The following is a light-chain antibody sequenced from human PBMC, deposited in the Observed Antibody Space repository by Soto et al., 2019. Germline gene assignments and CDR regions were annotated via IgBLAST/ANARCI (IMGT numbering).Light chain of an antibody. V-gene: IGLV4-60*02. J-gene: IGLJ3*02. CDR2: LEGSGSY. Sequence: QAVVTQSSSASASLGSSVKLTCTLSSGHSSYIIAWHQQQPGKAPRFLMKLEGSGSYNKGSGVPDRFSGSSSGADRNLTISTLQFEDEADYYCETWDSNSWVFGGGTKLTVL. CDR3: ETWDSNSWV. CDR1: SGHSSYI.